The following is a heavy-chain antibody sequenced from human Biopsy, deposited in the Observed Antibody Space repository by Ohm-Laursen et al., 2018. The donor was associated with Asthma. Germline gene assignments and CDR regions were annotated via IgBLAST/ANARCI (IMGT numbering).Heavy chain of an antibody. D-gene: IGHD2/OR15-2a*01. Sequence: ASVKVSCKASGYTFNSYYIHWVRQAPGQGLEWMGIINPSGGSTSYPQKFQGRVTITRDTSTSTVYMELSSLSSEDTAVYYCARAFVESAAFDYWGQGALVTVSS. CDR2: INPSGGST. CDR3: ARAFVESAAFDY. J-gene: IGHJ4*02. CDR1: GYTFNSYY. V-gene: IGHV1-46*02.